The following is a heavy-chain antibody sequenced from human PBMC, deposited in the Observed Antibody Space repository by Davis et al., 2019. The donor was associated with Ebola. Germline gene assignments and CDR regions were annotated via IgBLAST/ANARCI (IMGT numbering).Heavy chain of an antibody. CDR1: GYTFTNYG. D-gene: IGHD3-10*01. V-gene: IGHV1-46*01. Sequence: AASVKVSCKASGYTFTNYGISWVRQAPGQGLEWMGIINPSGGSTSYAQKFQGRVTMTRDTSTSTVYMELSSLRSEDTAVYYCARGITHYAMDVWGKGTTVTVSS. CDR3: ARGITHYAMDV. J-gene: IGHJ6*04. CDR2: INPSGGST.